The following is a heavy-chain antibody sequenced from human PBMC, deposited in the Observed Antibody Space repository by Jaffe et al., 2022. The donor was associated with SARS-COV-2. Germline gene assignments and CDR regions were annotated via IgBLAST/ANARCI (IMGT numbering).Heavy chain of an antibody. CDR3: ATGLQWNQGFFDY. CDR1: GFTVSSSN. J-gene: IGHJ4*02. D-gene: IGHD6-19*01. CDR2: LFGGGET. V-gene: IGHV3-53*01. Sequence: EVQLVESGGGLIQPGGSLRLSCAASGFTVSSSNMNWVRQTPGKGLEWVSLLFGGGETYYADSVRGRFTISRDDSKNTVYFQMNRLRAEDTAVYYCATGLQWNQGFFDYWGQGTLVTVSS.